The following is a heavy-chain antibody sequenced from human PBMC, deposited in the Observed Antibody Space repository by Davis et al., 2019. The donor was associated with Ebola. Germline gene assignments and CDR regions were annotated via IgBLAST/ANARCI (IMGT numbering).Heavy chain of an antibody. CDR3: ARVGSYHHYDILTGYYTAPTYFDY. CDR2: IYYSGRT. J-gene: IGHJ4*02. V-gene: IGHV4-59*01. CDR1: GGPISSYH. D-gene: IGHD3-9*01. Sequence: SGPLSPTFNALGGPISSYHWSWIRQPPGKGLAWLGYIYYSGRTNYNPSLNSRDTISVDTSKNQFSLKLSSVTAADTAVYYCARVGSYHHYDILTGYYTAPTYFDYWGQGTLVTVSS.